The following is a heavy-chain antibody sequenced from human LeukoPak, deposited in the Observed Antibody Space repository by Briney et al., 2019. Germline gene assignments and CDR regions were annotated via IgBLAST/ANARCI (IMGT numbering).Heavy chain of an antibody. CDR1: GGSISNKY. D-gene: IGHD6-19*01. V-gene: IGHV4-59*08. J-gene: IGHJ5*02. Sequence: SETLSLTCTVSGGSISNKYWSWIRQPPGKGLEWIGYIYYSGSTNYNPSLKSRVTISVDTSKNQFSLKLSSVTAADTAVYYCARHVRKRGIAVAGTPGWFDPWGRGTLVTVSS. CDR3: ARHVRKRGIAVAGTPGWFDP. CDR2: IYYSGST.